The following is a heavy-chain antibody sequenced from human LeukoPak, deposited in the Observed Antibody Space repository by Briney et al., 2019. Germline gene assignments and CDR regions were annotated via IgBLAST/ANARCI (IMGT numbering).Heavy chain of an antibody. CDR2: IHYTGST. CDR3: ARSYYYGSGSYYQNWFDP. Sequence: PSETLSLTCTVSGGSISSSSYYWGWLRQPPGKGLEWIGSIHYTGSTYYNPSLKSRVTISVDTSKNQFSLKLSSVTAADTAEYYCARSYYYGSGSYYQNWFDPWGQGTLVTVTS. J-gene: IGHJ5*02. D-gene: IGHD3-10*01. V-gene: IGHV4-39*01. CDR1: GGSISSSSYY.